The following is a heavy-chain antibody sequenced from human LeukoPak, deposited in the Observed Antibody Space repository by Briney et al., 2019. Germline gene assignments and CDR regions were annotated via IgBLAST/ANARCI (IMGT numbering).Heavy chain of an antibody. CDR2: IGSSDNII. J-gene: IGHJ4*02. D-gene: IGHD6-19*01. CDR3: AREAVAGAFDS. V-gene: IGHV3-11*01. Sequence: PGGSLRLSCAASGFTVNDYCMSWIRQAPGKGLEWVSDIGSSDNIISYANSVKGRFAISRDFAKNSLYLQMNSLRADDTAVYYCAREAVAGAFDSWGQGTLVTVSS. CDR1: GFTVNDYC.